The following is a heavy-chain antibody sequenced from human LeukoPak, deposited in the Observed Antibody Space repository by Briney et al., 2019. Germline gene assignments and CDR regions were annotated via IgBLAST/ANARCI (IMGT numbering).Heavy chain of an antibody. CDR2: ISAYNGNT. J-gene: IGHJ6*03. CDR3: ARVDTRFLEWSYYMDV. V-gene: IGHV1-18*01. D-gene: IGHD3-3*01. Sequence: ASVKVSCKASGYTFTSYGISWVRQAPGQGLEWMGWISAYNGNTNYAQKLQGRVTMTTDTSTSTAYMELRSLRSEDTAVYYCARVDTRFLEWSYYMDVWGKGTTVTVSS. CDR1: GYTFTSYG.